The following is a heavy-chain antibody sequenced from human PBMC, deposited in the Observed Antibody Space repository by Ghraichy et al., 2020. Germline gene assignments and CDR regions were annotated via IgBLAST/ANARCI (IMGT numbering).Heavy chain of an antibody. CDR1: GGSISSGNYY. J-gene: IGHJ4*02. V-gene: IGHV4-30-4*01. CDR2: IYYSGST. D-gene: IGHD3-10*01. CDR3: ARALAGGFDY. Sequence: SETLSLTCTVSGGSISSGNYYWSWIRQPPGKGLEWIGYIYYSGSTYYNPSLKSRVTISIDTSKNQFSLKLSSVTAADTAVYYCARALAGGFDYWGQGTLVTVSS.